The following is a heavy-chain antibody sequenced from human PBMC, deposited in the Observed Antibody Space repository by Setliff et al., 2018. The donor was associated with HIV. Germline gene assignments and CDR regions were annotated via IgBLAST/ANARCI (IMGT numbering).Heavy chain of an antibody. J-gene: IGHJ4*02. CDR1: GYTFTRYF. CDR2: INPSGGST. CDR3: ARGWEGGMDY. D-gene: IGHD1-26*01. Sequence: ASVKVSCKASGYTFTRYFMHCVRQAPGQGLEGLGMINPSGGSTWYAQKFQGRVTMTGDTSTNTLYMELSSLRSEDTAVYYCARGWEGGMDYWGQGTLVTVPQ. V-gene: IGHV1-46*01.